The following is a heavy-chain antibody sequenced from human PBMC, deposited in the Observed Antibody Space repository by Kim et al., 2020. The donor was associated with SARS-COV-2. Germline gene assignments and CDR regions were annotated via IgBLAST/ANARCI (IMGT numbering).Heavy chain of an antibody. V-gene: IGHV1-69*01. D-gene: IGHD3-10*01. Sequence: YAQKFQGRVTITADESTSTAYMELSSLRSEDTAVYYCARARTFGELFQDPWGQGTLVTVSS. CDR3: ARARTFGELFQDP. J-gene: IGHJ5*02.